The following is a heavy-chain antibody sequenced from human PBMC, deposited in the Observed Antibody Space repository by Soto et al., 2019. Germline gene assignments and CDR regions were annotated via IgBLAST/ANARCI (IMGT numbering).Heavy chain of an antibody. D-gene: IGHD6-13*01. CDR1: GFTFSSYA. V-gene: IGHV3-30*04. CDR3: ARDEGLIAAAGMTNDFDY. CDR2: ISYDGSNK. J-gene: IGHJ4*02. Sequence: GGSLRLSCAASGFTFSSYAMHWVRQAPGKGLEWVAVISYDGSNKYYADSVKGRFTIARDNSKNTLYLQMNSLRAEDTAVYYCARDEGLIAAAGMTNDFDYWGQGTLVTVSS.